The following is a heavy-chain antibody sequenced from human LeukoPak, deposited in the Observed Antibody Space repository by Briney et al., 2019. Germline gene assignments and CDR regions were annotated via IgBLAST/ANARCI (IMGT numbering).Heavy chain of an antibody. CDR1: GGSFSGYY. J-gene: IGHJ4*02. V-gene: IGHV4-34*01. Sequence: SETLSLTCAVYGGSFSGYYWSWIRQPPGKGLEWIGEINHSGSTNYNPSLKSRVTISVDTSKNQFSLKLSSVTAADTAVYYCASIAGYSSGWYVRAGYWGQGTLDTVSS. D-gene: IGHD6-19*01. CDR3: ASIAGYSSGWYVRAGY. CDR2: INHSGST.